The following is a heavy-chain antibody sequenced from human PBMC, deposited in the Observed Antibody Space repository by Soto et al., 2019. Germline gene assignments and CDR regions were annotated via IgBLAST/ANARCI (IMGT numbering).Heavy chain of an antibody. J-gene: IGHJ4*02. CDR3: ARGITLPTPLDY. Sequence: ASVKVSCKASGYTFTSYAMHWVRQAPGQRLEWMGWINAGNGNTKYSQKFQGRVTITRDTSASTAYMELSSLRSEDTAVHYCARGITLPTPLDYWGQGTLVNVSS. CDR1: GYTFTSYA. V-gene: IGHV1-3*01. CDR2: INAGNGNT. D-gene: IGHD1-20*01.